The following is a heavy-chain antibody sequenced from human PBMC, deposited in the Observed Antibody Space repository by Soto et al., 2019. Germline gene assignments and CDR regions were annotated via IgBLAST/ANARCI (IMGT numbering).Heavy chain of an antibody. V-gene: IGHV3-30-3*01. CDR2: ISYDGSNK. CDR1: GFTFSSYA. CDR3: ARDSGYDLGGDLDY. Sequence: QVQLVESGGGVVQPGRSLRLSCAASGFTFSSYAMHWVRQAPGKGLEWVAVISYDGSNKYYADSVKGRFTISRDNSKNKLYLQMNSLRAEDTAVYYCARDSGYDLGGDLDYWGQGTLVTVSS. D-gene: IGHD5-12*01. J-gene: IGHJ4*02.